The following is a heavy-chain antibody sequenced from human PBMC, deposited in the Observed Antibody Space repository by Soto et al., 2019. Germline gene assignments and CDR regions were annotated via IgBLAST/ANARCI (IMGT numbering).Heavy chain of an antibody. J-gene: IGHJ4*02. V-gene: IGHV1-69*01. CDR2: IIPIFGTA. Sequence: QVQLVQSGAEVKKPGSSVKVSCKASGGTCSSYAMSWVRQAPGQGLEWIGGIIPIFGTANYSQKFQGRVTITADESTSAAYMELSSLSSEDKDVYYCARKGRYGYDYWGQGTLVTVSS. CDR3: ARKGRYGYDY. CDR1: GGTCSSYA. D-gene: IGHD5-18*01.